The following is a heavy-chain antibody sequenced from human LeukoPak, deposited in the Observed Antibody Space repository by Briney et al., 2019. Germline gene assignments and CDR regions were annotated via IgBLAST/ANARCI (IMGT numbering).Heavy chain of an antibody. CDR3: AKVGGGSYIRTFDI. V-gene: IGHV4-61*02. J-gene: IGHJ3*02. Sequence: SQTLSLTCTVSGGSISSGGYLWHWIRQPAGKGLEWIGRIYASGSANYNPSLESRVTMSVDTSKNQFSLKLSSVTAADTAVYYCAKVGGGSYIRTFDIWGQGTMVTVSS. CDR2: IYASGSA. CDR1: GGSISSGGYL. D-gene: IGHD1-26*01.